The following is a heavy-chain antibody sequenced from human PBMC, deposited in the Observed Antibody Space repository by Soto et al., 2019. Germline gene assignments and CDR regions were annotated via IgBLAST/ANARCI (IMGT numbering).Heavy chain of an antibody. Sequence: PGGSLRLSCAASGFTFSNYAMSWVRQAPGKGLEWVSAIGGGGVPTYHADSVKGRFTISRDNSKNTLYLQMNSLRAEDTAVYYCAKGPWHPPHCFYLWGLGSLVTVSS. CDR2: IGGGGVPT. CDR1: GFTFSNYA. V-gene: IGHV3-23*01. J-gene: IGHJ5*02. CDR3: AKGPWHPPHCFYL.